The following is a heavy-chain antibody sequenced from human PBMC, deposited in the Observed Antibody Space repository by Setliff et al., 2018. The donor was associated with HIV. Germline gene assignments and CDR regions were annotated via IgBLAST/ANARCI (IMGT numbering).Heavy chain of an antibody. J-gene: IGHJ6*03. V-gene: IGHV1-69*13. CDR2: IIPLFGTA. CDR3: SKVSEHRTSSGSFYYYMDV. CDR1: GGTFSINA. Sequence: SVKVSCKASGGTFSINAVTWVRQAPGQGLEWVGAIIPLFGTANYAQKFQGRVTITADDSTSTVYMEVRSLRSADTAVYYCSKVSEHRTSSGSFYYYMDVWGEGTTVTVSS. D-gene: IGHD6-6*01.